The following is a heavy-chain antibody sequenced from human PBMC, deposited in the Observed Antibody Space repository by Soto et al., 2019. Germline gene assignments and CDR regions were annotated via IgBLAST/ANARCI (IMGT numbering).Heavy chain of an antibody. V-gene: IGHV3-30*18. CDR1: GFTFSSYG. D-gene: IGHD6-19*01. J-gene: IGHJ4*02. CDR3: AKVSSSGWPMGY. CDR2: ISYDGSNK. Sequence: GGSLRLSCAASGFTFSSYGMHWVRQAPGKGLEWVAVISYDGSNKYYADSVKGRFTISRDNSKNTLYLQMNSLRAEDTAVYYCAKVSSSGWPMGYWGQGTLVTVSS.